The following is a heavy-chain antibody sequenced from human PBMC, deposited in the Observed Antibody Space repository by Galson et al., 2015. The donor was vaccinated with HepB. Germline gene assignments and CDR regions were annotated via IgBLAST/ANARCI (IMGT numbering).Heavy chain of an antibody. CDR2: IRSITDGGKT. J-gene: IGHJ3*02. V-gene: IGHV3-15*07. D-gene: IGHD3-22*01. CDR1: GFTFTNAW. CDR3: TTGDYYDDSGFYYVSPFDI. Sequence: SLRLSCAASGFTFTNAWMNWVRQSPGKGLEWVGRIRSITDGGKTQYAAPVKGRFTISRDDSKNTLYLQMNSLKPEDTAVYFCTTGDYYDDSGFYYVSPFDIWGQGTMVTVSS.